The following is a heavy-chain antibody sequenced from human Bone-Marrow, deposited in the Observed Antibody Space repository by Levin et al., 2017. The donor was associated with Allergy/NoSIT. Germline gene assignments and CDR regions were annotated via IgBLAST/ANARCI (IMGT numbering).Heavy chain of an antibody. CDR1: GFTFSDFY. CDR2: ISGRGDVT. V-gene: IGHV3-11*01. CDR3: ARGFAY. J-gene: IGHJ4*02. Sequence: GGSLRLSCAASGFTFSDFYLSWIRQAPGKGLEWLAFISGRGDVTDYADSVKGRFTISRDNAKNSIYLQMHSLRAEDTALYFCARGFAYWGRGTQVTVSS.